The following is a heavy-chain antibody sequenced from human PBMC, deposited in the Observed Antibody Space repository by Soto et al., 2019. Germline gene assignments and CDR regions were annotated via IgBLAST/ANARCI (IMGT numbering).Heavy chain of an antibody. Sequence: QVQLQESGPGLVKPSETLSLTCTVSGGSISSYYWSWIRQPPGKGLEWIGYIYYSGSTNYNPSLRGGVPIPVDTSKNQFPLKRSSVTAGDTAVYYWGRGGGGADYGGNTRGYGMDVWGQGTTVTVSS. CDR3: GRGGGGADYGGNTRGYGMDV. CDR1: GGSISSYY. CDR2: IYYSGST. V-gene: IGHV4-59*01. D-gene: IGHD4-17*01. J-gene: IGHJ6*02.